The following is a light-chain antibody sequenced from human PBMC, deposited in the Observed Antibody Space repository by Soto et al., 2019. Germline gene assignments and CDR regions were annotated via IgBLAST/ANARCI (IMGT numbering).Light chain of an antibody. CDR3: QQRRNWPPEIT. CDR2: DAS. V-gene: IGKV3-11*01. J-gene: IGKJ4*01. CDR1: QSVGTY. Sequence: EVVLTQSPATLSLSPGERATLSCRASQSVGTYLAWYQQKPGQAPRLLIYDASNRATGIPARFSGSGSGPDFTLTISSLEPEDFAVYDCQQRRNWPPEITFGGGTKVEIK.